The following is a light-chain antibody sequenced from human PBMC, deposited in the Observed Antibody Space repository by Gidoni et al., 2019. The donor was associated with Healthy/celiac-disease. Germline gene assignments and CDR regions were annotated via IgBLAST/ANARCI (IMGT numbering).Light chain of an antibody. V-gene: IGLV3-1*01. J-gene: IGLJ2*01. Sequence: SYELTPPPSVSVSPGQTASITCSGDKSGDKYACWYQQKPGQSPVLVIYQDSKRPSGIPERFSGSNSGNTATLTISGTQAMDEADYYCQAWDSSTHVVFGGGTKLTVL. CDR3: QAWDSSTHVV. CDR2: QDS. CDR1: KSGDKY.